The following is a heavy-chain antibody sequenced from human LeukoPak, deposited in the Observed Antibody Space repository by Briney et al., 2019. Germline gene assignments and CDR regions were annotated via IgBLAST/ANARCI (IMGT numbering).Heavy chain of an antibody. CDR2: IKYDGSGK. J-gene: IGHJ4*02. D-gene: IGHD4-11*01. V-gene: IGHV3-7*01. Sequence: GGSLRLSCGGSGLSFSGQWMNWVRQAPGQGLEWVANIKYDGSGKYYVDSVKGRFTISRDDAKNSLSLQMSNVRAEDTAVYYCAFNNNFKYWGQGTQVTVSS. CDR3: AFNNNFKY. CDR1: GLSFSGQW.